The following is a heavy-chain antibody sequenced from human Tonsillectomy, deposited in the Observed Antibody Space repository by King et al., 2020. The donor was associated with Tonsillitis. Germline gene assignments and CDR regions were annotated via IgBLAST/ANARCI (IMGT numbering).Heavy chain of an antibody. V-gene: IGHV3-64D*06. CDR3: VKDRTGAWAFDV. CDR2: FNYNWSRQ. CDR1: GFTFRTSG. Sequence: VQLVESGGGLVQPGGSLRLSCSASGFTFRTSGLHWVRPAPGEGLEYVSSFNYNWSRQNFADSVRGRFTIARDNSKNTVYLQMNSLRDADTAVYSCVKDRTGAWAFDVWGQGTMVSVSS. D-gene: IGHD1-1*01. J-gene: IGHJ3*01.